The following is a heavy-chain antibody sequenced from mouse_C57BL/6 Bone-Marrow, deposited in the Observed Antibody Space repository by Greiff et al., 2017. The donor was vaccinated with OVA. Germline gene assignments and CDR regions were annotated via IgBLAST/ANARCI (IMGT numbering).Heavy chain of an antibody. CDR3: ASRYDGYWYFDV. J-gene: IGHJ1*03. CDR1: GYTFTDYY. CDR2: INPYNGGT. V-gene: IGHV1-19*01. D-gene: IGHD2-3*01. Sequence: EVKLVESGPVLVKPGASVKMSCKASGYTFTDYYMNWVKQSHGKSLEWIGVINPYNGGTSYNQKFKGKATLTVDKSSSTAYMELNSLTSEDSAVYYCASRYDGYWYFDVWGTGTTVTVSS.